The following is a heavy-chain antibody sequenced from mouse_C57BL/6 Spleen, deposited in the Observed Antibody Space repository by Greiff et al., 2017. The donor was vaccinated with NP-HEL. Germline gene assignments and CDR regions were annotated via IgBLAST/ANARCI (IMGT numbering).Heavy chain of an antibody. V-gene: IGHV1-61*01. D-gene: IGHD1-1*01. CDR2: IYPSDSET. J-gene: IGHJ1*03. Sequence: QVQLKQPGAELVRPGSSVKLSCKASGYTFTSYWMDWVKQRPGQGLEWIGNIYPSDSETHYNQKFKDKATLTVDKSSSTAYMQLSSLTSEDSAVYYCARRDYYGSSWGYFDVWGTGTTVTVSS. CDR3: ARRDYYGSSWGYFDV. CDR1: GYTFTSYW.